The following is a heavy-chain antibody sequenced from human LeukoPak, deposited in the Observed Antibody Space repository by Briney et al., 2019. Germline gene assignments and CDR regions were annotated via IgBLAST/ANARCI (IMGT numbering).Heavy chain of an antibody. CDR1: GYTFTGYY. CDR3: AKTSCSGGSCYLDY. CDR2: INPNSGGT. V-gene: IGHV1-2*04. Sequence: ASVKVSCKDSGYTFTGYYMHWVRQAPGQGLEWMGWINPNSGGTNYAQKFQGWVTMTRDTSISTAYMELSRLRSDDTAVYYCAKTSCSGGSCYLDYWGQGTLVTVSS. D-gene: IGHD2-15*01. J-gene: IGHJ4*02.